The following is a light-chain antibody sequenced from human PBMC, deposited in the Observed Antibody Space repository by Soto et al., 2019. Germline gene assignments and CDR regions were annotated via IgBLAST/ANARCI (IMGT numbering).Light chain of an antibody. CDR2: EVS. Sequence: QSVLTQPASVSGSPGQSITISCTGTSSDVGSYNLVSWYQQHPGKAPKLMIYEVSKRPSGVSNRFSGSKSGNTASLTISGLQAEDEADYYCCSYAGSSTLRVFGTGTNVTV. CDR3: CSYAGSSTLRV. J-gene: IGLJ1*01. V-gene: IGLV2-23*02. CDR1: SSDVGSYNL.